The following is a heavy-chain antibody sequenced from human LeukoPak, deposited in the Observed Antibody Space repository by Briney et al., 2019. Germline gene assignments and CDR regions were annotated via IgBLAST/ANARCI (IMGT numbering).Heavy chain of an antibody. D-gene: IGHD3-10*01. V-gene: IGHV3-23*01. Sequence: GGSLRLSCAASGFTFSSYAMSWVRQAPGKGLEWVSRIKSSGGDTYYIDSVKGRFTISRDDSRNTLYLQMNSLRAEDRAVYYCARDYRSGNYLPLGYWGQGTLVTVSS. CDR2: IKSSGGDT. CDR1: GFTFSSYA. CDR3: ARDYRSGNYLPLGY. J-gene: IGHJ4*02.